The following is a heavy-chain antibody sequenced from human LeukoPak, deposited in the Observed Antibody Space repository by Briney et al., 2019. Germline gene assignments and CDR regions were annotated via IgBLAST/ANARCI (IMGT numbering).Heavy chain of an antibody. CDR1: GFTFSSYG. Sequence: GRSLRLSCAASGFTFSSYGMHWVRQAPGKGLEWVAVISYDGSNKYYADSVKGRFTISSDNSKNTLYLQMNSLRAEDTAVYYCAKNQNLPSSRYCSGGSCYSLGYFDYWGQGTLVTVSS. CDR3: AKNQNLPSSRYCSGGSCYSLGYFDY. D-gene: IGHD2-15*01. CDR2: ISYDGSNK. J-gene: IGHJ4*02. V-gene: IGHV3-30*18.